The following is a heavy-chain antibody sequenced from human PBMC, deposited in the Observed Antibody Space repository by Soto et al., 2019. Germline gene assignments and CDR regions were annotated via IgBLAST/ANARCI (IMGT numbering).Heavy chain of an antibody. J-gene: IGHJ5*02. Sequence: SETLPLTCTVSGGSISSYYWSWIRQPPGKGLEWIGYIYYSGSTNYNPSLKSRVTISVDTSKNQFSLKLSSVTAADTAAYYCARITYYDFWFPCFDPWGQGTLVTVSS. CDR2: IYYSGST. V-gene: IGHV4-59*01. CDR3: ARITYYDFWFPCFDP. D-gene: IGHD3-3*01. CDR1: GGSISSYY.